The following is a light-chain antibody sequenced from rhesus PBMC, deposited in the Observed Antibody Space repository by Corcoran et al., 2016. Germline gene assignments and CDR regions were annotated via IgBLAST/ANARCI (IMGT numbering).Light chain of an antibody. CDR1: QDISRY. Sequence: DNQMTQSPSSLSASVGHTVTIICRASQDISRYLNWFQQKPGKAPKLLIYGASSLESGVPSRFSGRGSGTDFTLTISSLQPEDFATYYCLQHDSYPFTFGPGTKLDIK. V-gene: IGKV1-28*02. J-gene: IGKJ3*01. CDR3: LQHDSYPFT. CDR2: GAS.